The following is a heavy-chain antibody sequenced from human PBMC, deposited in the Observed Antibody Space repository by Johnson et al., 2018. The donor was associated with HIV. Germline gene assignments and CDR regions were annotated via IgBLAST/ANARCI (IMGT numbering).Heavy chain of an antibody. D-gene: IGHD6-19*01. CDR1: GFTFDDYG. CDR2: IKQDGSEK. V-gene: IGHV3-7*01. CDR3: ARTRSGWAHDSFDI. J-gene: IGHJ3*02. Sequence: VQLVESGGGVVRPGGSLRLSCAASGFTFDDYGMSWVRQAPGKGLEWVANIKQDGSEKYYVDSVKGRFTISRDNAKNSLYLQMNSRRAEDTAVYYCARTRSGWAHDSFDIWGQGTMVTVSS.